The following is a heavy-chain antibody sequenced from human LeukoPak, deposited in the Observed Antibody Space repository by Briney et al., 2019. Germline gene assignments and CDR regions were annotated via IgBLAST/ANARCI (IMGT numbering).Heavy chain of an antibody. D-gene: IGHD2-15*01. CDR1: GGSISSSSYF. CDR2: INHRGST. Sequence: PSETLSLTCSVSGGSISSSSYFWGWIRQPPGKGLEWIGEINHRGSTSYNPSLKSRVTISVDTSKNQFSLKLSSVTAADTAVYYCARVRGYCSGGSCYPYYFDYWGQGALVTVSS. J-gene: IGHJ4*02. CDR3: ARVRGYCSGGSCYPYYFDY. V-gene: IGHV4-39*07.